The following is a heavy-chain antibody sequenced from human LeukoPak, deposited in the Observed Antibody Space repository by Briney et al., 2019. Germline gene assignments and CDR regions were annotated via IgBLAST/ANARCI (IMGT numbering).Heavy chain of an antibody. CDR3: AKDMYSSSWYWFDP. Sequence: GRSLRLSCAASGFTFDDYAMHWVRQAPGKDLEWVSGISWNSGSIGYADSVKGRSTISRDNAKNSLYLQMNSLRAEDTALYYCAKDMYSSSWYWFDPWGQGTLVTVSS. D-gene: IGHD6-13*01. V-gene: IGHV3-9*01. J-gene: IGHJ5*02. CDR1: GFTFDDYA. CDR2: ISWNSGSI.